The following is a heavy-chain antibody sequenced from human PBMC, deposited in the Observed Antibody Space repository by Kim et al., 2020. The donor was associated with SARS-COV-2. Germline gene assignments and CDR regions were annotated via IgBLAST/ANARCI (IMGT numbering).Heavy chain of an antibody. J-gene: IGHJ4*02. CDR3: ARDKSGITDY. CDR2: ST. Sequence: STSYNPSLKSRVTISVDTSKNQFSLKLSSVTAADTAVYYCARDKSGITDYWGQGTLVTVSS. V-gene: IGHV4-31*02. D-gene: IGHD3-10*01.